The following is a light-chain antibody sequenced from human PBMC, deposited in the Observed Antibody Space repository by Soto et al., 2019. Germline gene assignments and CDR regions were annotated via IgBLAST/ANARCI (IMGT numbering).Light chain of an antibody. CDR3: CSYAGSYTWV. CDR1: SSDVGGYNY. V-gene: IGLV2-11*01. Sequence: QSPLTQPRSVSGTPGQSVTISCTGTSSDVGGYNYVSWYQQHPGKAPKLMIYDVSKRPSGVPDRFSGSKSGNTASLTISGLQAEDEADYYCCSYAGSYTWVFGGGTKVTVI. CDR2: DVS. J-gene: IGLJ2*01.